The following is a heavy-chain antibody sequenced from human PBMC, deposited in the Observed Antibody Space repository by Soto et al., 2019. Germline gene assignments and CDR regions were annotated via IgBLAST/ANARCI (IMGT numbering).Heavy chain of an antibody. CDR1: GFTFSDYA. CDR3: ASTLQYCTSTSCYPWGRFDD. Sequence: PGGSLRLSCAASGFTFSDYALNWVRQAPGEGLEWISYISSSSSTIYFADSLKGRFTISRDNAKNSLYLQMNSLRDEDTAVYYCASTLQYCTSTSCYPWGRFDDWGQGTLVTVSS. CDR2: ISSSSSTI. D-gene: IGHD2-2*01. V-gene: IGHV3-48*02. J-gene: IGHJ4*02.